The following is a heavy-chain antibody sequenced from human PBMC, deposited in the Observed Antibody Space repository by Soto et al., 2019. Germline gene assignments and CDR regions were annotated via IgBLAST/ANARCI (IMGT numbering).Heavy chain of an antibody. V-gene: IGHV1-69*06. CDR1: GGTFSSYA. CDR2: IIPIFGTA. CDR3: ARDYYDSSGSQPFDY. Sequence: QVQLVQSGAEVKKPGSSVKVSCKASGGTFSSYAISWVRQAPGQGLEWMGGIIPIFGTANYAQKFQGRVTITANKSTSTAYMELSSLRSEDTAVYYCARDYYDSSGSQPFDYWGQGTLVTVSS. D-gene: IGHD3-22*01. J-gene: IGHJ4*02.